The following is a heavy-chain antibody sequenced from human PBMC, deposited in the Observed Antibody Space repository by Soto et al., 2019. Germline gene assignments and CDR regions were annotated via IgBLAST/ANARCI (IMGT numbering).Heavy chain of an antibody. CDR2: ISVDDGDT. CDR1: GYTFTSYG. D-gene: IGHD2-15*01. CDR3: ARGIATGQLDP. J-gene: IGHJ5*02. Sequence: ASVKVSCKASGYTFTSYGISWVRQAPGQGLEWMGWISVDDGDTNYAQNFQGRVTMSTDTSTSTAYMDLSSLRSEGTAVYYCARGIATGQLDPWGQGTLVTVSS. V-gene: IGHV1-18*04.